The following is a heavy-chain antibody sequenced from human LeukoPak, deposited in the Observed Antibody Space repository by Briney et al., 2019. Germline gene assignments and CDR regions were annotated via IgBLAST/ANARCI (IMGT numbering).Heavy chain of an antibody. CDR3: ARSSRYYYDSSGYYPGPPDY. CDR2: IYNVGNT. V-gene: IGHV3-53*01. J-gene: IGHJ4*02. Sequence: GGSLRLSCAASGFTVSSNYMSWVRQAPGKGLEWVSVIYNVGNTYYANSVKGRFTISRDISKNTVYLQMNSLRAEDTAMYLCARSSRYYYDSSGYYPGPPDYWGQGTLVTVSS. CDR1: GFTVSSNY. D-gene: IGHD3-22*01.